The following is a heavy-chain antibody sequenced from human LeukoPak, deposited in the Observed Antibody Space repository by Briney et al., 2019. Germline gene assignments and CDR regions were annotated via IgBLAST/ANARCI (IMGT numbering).Heavy chain of an antibody. Sequence: GGSLRLSCAASGFTFSSYAMHWVRQAPGKGLEWVAVISYDGSNKYYADSVKGRFTISRDNSKNTLYLQMNSLRAEDTAVYYCAREGPLPENLGDAFDIWGQGTMVTVSS. CDR2: ISYDGSNK. J-gene: IGHJ3*02. CDR1: GFTFSSYA. CDR3: AREGPLPENLGDAFDI. V-gene: IGHV3-30-3*01. D-gene: IGHD1-14*01.